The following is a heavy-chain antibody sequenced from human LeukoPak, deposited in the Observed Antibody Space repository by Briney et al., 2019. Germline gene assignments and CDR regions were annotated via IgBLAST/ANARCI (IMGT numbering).Heavy chain of an antibody. CDR1: GLTFSSYG. Sequence: PGRSLRLSCAASGLTFSSYGMHWVRQAPGKGLEWVAVISYDGSNKYYADSVKGRFTISRDNSKNTLYLQMNSLRAEDTAVYYCAKLVDSSGWYWPADYWGQGTLVTVSS. J-gene: IGHJ4*02. CDR2: ISYDGSNK. V-gene: IGHV3-30*18. CDR3: AKLVDSSGWYWPADY. D-gene: IGHD6-19*01.